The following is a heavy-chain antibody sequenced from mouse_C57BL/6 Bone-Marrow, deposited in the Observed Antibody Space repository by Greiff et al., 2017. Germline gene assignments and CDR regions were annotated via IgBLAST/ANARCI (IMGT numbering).Heavy chain of an antibody. J-gene: IGHJ3*01. CDR2: IYPRSGNT. CDR1: GYTFTSSG. D-gene: IGHD1-1*01. CDR3: ARFPIYYYGSAWFAY. Sequence: VKLQESGAELARPGASVKLSCKAPGYTFTSSGISWVKQRTGQGLEWIGEIYPRSGNTYYNEKFKGKATLTADKSSSTAYMELRSLTSEDSAVYFCARFPIYYYGSAWFAYWGQGTLVTVSA. V-gene: IGHV1-81*01.